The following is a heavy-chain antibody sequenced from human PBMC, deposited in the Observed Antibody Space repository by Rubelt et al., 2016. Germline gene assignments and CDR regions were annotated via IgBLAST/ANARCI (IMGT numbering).Heavy chain of an antibody. V-gene: IGHV4-39*01. D-gene: IGHD3-10*01. CDR2: IYYGGGT. J-gene: IGHJ4*02. Sequence: QLQLQESGPGLVQPSETLSLTCTVSGGSISSSSYSWSWIRQPPGTGLEWIGSIYYGGGTYSNPSLKGRVTICGDTAKNQFALKLSSVTGADTAGYYCARAGMVRGVTLDWGQGTLVTVSS. CDR1: GGSISSSSYS. CDR3: ARAGMVRGVTLD.